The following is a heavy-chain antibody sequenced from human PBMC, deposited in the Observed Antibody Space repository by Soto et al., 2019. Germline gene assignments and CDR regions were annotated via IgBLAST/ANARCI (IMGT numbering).Heavy chain of an antibody. CDR3: AHRVLRTVFGLVTTAAIYFDF. D-gene: IGHD3-3*01. Sequence: QITLNESGPTVVRPTETLTLTCRFSGFSLTTSGVGVGWIRQSPGKAPEWLALIYWDDDKRYSASLKSRLTLTKDTSKNQVVLTVSDLDPTDTATYNCAHRVLRTVFGLVTTAAIYFDFWGQGTPVAVSS. CDR1: GFSLTTSGVG. J-gene: IGHJ4*02. CDR2: IYWDDDK. V-gene: IGHV2-5*02.